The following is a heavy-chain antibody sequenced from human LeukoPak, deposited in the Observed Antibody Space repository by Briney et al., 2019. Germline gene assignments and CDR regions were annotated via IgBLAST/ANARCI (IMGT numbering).Heavy chain of an antibody. CDR3: ARESLWFGELLGG. D-gene: IGHD3-10*01. V-gene: IGHV3-21*01. CDR2: ISSSSSYI. CDR1: GFTFSSYS. Sequence: GGSLRLSCAASGFTFSSYSMNWFRQAPGKGLEWVSSISSSSSYIYYADSVKGRFTISRDNAKNSLYLQMNSLRAEDTAVYYCARESLWFGELLGGGGQGTLVTVSP. J-gene: IGHJ4*02.